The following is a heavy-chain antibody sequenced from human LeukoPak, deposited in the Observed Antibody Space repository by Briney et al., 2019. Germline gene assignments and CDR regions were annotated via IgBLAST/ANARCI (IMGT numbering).Heavy chain of an antibody. D-gene: IGHD1-26*01. CDR1: GFTVSSND. Sequence: GGSLRLSCAASGFTVSSNDMSWVRQAPGKGLEWVSVIYSGATTYYADSVKGRFTISRHSSKNTLYLQMNSLRAEDTAVYYCAAAVMGGGIDYWGQGTLVTVSS. CDR3: AAAVMGGGIDY. CDR2: IYSGATT. V-gene: IGHV3-53*01. J-gene: IGHJ4*02.